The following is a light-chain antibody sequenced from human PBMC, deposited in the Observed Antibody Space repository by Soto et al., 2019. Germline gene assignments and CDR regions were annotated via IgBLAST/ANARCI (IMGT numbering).Light chain of an antibody. CDR2: GAS. CDR3: QQYGSSPKT. CDR1: QSVSSSY. J-gene: IGKJ1*01. V-gene: IGKV3-20*01. Sequence: EIALTQSPGTLSLSPGERATLSCRASQSVSSSYLAWYQQKPGQAPRLLIYGASTRATGIPDRFSGSGSGTDFTFTISRLEPEDFAVYYCQQYGSSPKTFGQGTKVEIK.